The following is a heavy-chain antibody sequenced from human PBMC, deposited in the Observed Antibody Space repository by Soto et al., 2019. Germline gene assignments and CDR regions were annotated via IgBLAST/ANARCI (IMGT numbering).Heavy chain of an antibody. J-gene: IGHJ6*03. D-gene: IGHD3-3*01. CDR1: GFTFSDHY. Sequence: GGSLRLSCAASGFTFSDHYMDWVRQAPGKGLEWVGRSRNKANSYTTEYAASVKGRFTVSRDDSKSSFYLQLNSLKSEDTAVYYCARGADDRSHHRMDVWGEGTTVTVSS. V-gene: IGHV3-72*01. CDR3: ARGADDRSHHRMDV. CDR2: SRNKANSYTT.